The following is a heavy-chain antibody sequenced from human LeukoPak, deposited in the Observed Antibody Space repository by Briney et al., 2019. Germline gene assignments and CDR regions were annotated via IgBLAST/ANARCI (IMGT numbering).Heavy chain of an antibody. CDR2: IWFDGTEK. CDR3: ARVNGPNSGYYYTLDL. CDR1: GGTFRNDT. D-gene: IGHD3-22*01. V-gene: IGHV3-33*01. J-gene: IGHJ5*02. Sequence: GGGLRLSCAASGGTFRNDTMHGGREGPGGRGERGAVIWFDGTEKYYASSVMGRFTISRDSSESTLYLQMNGLRTEDTAVYYCARVNGPNSGYYYTLDLWGQGTPVTVSS.